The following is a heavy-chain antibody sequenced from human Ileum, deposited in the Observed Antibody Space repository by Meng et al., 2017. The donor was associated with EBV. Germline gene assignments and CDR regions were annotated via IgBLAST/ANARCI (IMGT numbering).Heavy chain of an antibody. D-gene: IGHD1-7*01. V-gene: IGHV4-4*02. J-gene: IGHJ4*02. Sequence: QVQWRGRGPGLVKPSGNLSLTCTVSGESISSDIWGSWVLQPPGKGLEWIGEVYHRGDTNYNPSLKSRVDISVDKSKNQFYLSLFSVTAADTAVYYCGRDQGRELINHWGQGTLVTVSS. CDR3: GRDQGRELINH. CDR2: VYHRGDT. CDR1: GESISSDIW.